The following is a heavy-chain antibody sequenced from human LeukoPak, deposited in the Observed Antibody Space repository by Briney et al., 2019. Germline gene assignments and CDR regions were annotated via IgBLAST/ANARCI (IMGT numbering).Heavy chain of an antibody. CDR2: ISSSSTYI. V-gene: IGHV3-21*01. CDR3: ADEERRYCTNGVCSHYYMDV. J-gene: IGHJ6*03. D-gene: IGHD2-8*01. Sequence: RSGGSLRLSCAASGFTFSAYYMNWVRQAPGKGLEWVSSISSSSTYIKYADSVKGRFTISRDNAKNSLYLQMNSLRAEDTAVYYCADEERRYCTNGVCSHYYMDVWGKGTTVTVSS. CDR1: GFTFSAYY.